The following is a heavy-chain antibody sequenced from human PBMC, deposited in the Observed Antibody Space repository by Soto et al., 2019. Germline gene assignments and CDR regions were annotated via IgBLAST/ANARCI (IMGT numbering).Heavy chain of an antibody. J-gene: IGHJ4*02. Sequence: LQLQESGPGLVKPSETLSLTCTVSGGSISSYYLGWIRRPPGKGLEWIGSIYYSGSTYYNPSLRSRVTISVDTSKNQLSLKLSSVTAADTAVYYCARRWGYSFDYWGQGTLVTVSS. D-gene: IGHD7-27*01. CDR1: GGSISSYY. V-gene: IGHV4-39*01. CDR2: IYYSGST. CDR3: ARRWGYSFDY.